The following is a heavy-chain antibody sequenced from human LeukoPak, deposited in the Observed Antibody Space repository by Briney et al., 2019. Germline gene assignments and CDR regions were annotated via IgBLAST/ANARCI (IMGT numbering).Heavy chain of an antibody. CDR1: GFTFSSYA. CDR3: AKGIYYDSSGYYPY. V-gene: IGHV3-23*01. J-gene: IGHJ4*02. CDR2: ISGSGGST. D-gene: IGHD3-22*01. Sequence: PEGSLRLSCAASGFTFSSYAMSWVRQAPGKGLEWVSAISGSGGSTYYADSVKGRFTISRDNSKNTLYLQMNSLRAEDTAVYYCAKGIYYDSSGYYPYWGQGTLVTVSS.